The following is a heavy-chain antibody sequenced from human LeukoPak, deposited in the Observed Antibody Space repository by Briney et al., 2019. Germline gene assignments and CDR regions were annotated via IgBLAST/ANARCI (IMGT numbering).Heavy chain of an antibody. V-gene: IGHV3-30*03. CDR2: ISSDGSNK. CDR3: ARDMDRYYMDV. D-gene: IGHD3-10*01. J-gene: IGHJ6*03. CDR1: GFTFSNAW. Sequence: GGSLRLSCAASGFTFSNAWMSWVRQAPGKGLEWVALISSDGSNKYYGDSVKGRFTISRDNAKNTLYLQMNSLRAEDTAVYYCARDMDRYYMDVWGKGTTVTVSS.